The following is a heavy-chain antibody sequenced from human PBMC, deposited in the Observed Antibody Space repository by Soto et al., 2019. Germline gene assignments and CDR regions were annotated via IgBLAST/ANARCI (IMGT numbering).Heavy chain of an antibody. CDR2: IKSKTDGGTT. J-gene: IGHJ5*02. Sequence: EVQLVESGGGLVKPGGSLRLSCAASGFTFSNAWMSWVRQAPGKGLEWVGRIKSKTDGGTTDYAAPVKGRFTISRDDSKNTLYLQMNSLKTEDTAVYYCTTVSFDLPQLWFGELWSGGGPNWFDPWGQGTLVTVSS. CDR1: GFTFSNAW. CDR3: TTVSFDLPQLWFGELWSGGGPNWFDP. D-gene: IGHD3-10*01. V-gene: IGHV3-15*01.